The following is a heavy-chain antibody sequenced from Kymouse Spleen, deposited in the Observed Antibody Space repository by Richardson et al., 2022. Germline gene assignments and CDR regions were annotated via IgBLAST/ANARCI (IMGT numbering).Heavy chain of an antibody. CDR3: ARGGIVGATYFPFDY. D-gene: IGHD1-26*01. V-gene: IGHV4-34*01. CDR1: GGSFSGYY. Sequence: QVQLQQWGAGLLKPSETLSLTCAVYGGSFSGYYWSWIRQPPGKGLEWIGEINHSGSTNYNPSLKSRVTISVDTSKNQFSLKLSSVTAADTAVYYCARGGIVGATYFPFDYWGQGTLVTVSS. CDR2: INHSGST. J-gene: IGHJ4*02.